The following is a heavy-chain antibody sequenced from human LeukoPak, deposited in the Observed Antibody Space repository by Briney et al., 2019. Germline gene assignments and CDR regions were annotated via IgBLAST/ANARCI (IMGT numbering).Heavy chain of an antibody. Sequence: GASVKVSCKASGYTFTSYGISWVRQAPGQGLEWMGWISAYNGNTNYAQKLQGRVTMTTDTSTGTAYMELRSLRSDDTAVYYCARGWDILTGHNYYYGMDVWGQGTTVTVSS. V-gene: IGHV1-18*01. CDR1: GYTFTSYG. CDR2: ISAYNGNT. J-gene: IGHJ6*02. CDR3: ARGWDILTGHNYYYGMDV. D-gene: IGHD3-9*01.